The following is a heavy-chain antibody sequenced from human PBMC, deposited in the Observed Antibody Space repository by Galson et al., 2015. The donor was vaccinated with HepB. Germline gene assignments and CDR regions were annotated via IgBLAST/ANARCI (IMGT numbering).Heavy chain of an antibody. J-gene: IGHJ4*02. CDR3: ASAREGGWYFDY. Sequence: CAISGDSVSSHSAAWNWIRQSPSRGLEGLGRTYNRSKWHDDNTVSVKIRISVNATTSKNPFTLQLDSVTPEDTAVYDCASAREGGWYFDYWGQGTLVTVSS. CDR1: GDSVSSHSAA. V-gene: IGHV6-1*01. D-gene: IGHD2-15*01. CDR2: TYNRSKWHD.